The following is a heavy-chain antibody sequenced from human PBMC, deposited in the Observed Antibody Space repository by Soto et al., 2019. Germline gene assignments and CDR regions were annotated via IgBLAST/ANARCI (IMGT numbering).Heavy chain of an antibody. V-gene: IGHV4-39*01. CDR1: GGSISSSSYY. CDR2: IYYSGST. CDR3: ASPRYSDQRALNMDV. J-gene: IGHJ6*03. Sequence: TSETLSLTCTVSGGSISSSSYYWGWIRQPQGKGLEWIGSIYYSGSTYYNPSLKSRVTISVDTSKNQFSLKLSSVTAADTAVYYCASPRYSDQRALNMDVWGKGTTVTVSS. D-gene: IGHD4-17*01.